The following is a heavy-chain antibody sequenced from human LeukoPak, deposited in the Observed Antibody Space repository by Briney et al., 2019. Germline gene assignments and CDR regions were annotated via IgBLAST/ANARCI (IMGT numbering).Heavy chain of an antibody. CDR3: ARGVEPLAANTLAY. Sequence: GGSLRLSCAASGFTVITNDMTWVRQAPGKGLEWVSVLYSDGNTKYADSVQGRFTISRDNSKNTLYLEMNSLSPDDTAVYYYARGVEPLAANTLAYSGQGTLVTVSS. V-gene: IGHV3-53*01. CDR1: GFTVITND. D-gene: IGHD1-14*01. J-gene: IGHJ4*02. CDR2: LYSDGNT.